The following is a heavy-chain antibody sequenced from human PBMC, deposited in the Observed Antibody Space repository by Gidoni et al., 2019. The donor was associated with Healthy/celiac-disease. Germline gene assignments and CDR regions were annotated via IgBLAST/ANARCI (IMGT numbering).Heavy chain of an antibody. D-gene: IGHD2-15*01. CDR1: GFTFDEYG. CDR3: ARTLPRGSYYYYYMDV. CDR2: INWNGGST. J-gene: IGHJ6*03. V-gene: IGHV3-20*01. Sequence: EVQLVESGGGVVRPGGSLRLSCAASGFTFDEYGMSWVRQAPGKGLEWVSGINWNGGSTGYADSVKGRFTISRDNAKNSLYLQMNSLRAEDTALYHCARTLPRGSYYYYYMDVWGKGTTVTVSS.